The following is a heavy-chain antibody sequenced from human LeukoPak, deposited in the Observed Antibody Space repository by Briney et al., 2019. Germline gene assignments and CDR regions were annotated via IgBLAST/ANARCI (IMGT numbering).Heavy chain of an antibody. CDR1: GFTFSSYA. J-gene: IGHJ3*02. CDR2: ISGSGGST. Sequence: GGSLRLSCAASGFTFSSYAMSWVRQAPGKGLEWVSAISGSGGSTYYADSVKGRFTISRDNSKNTLYLQMNSLRAEDTAVYHCAKDRQGHDDFDSWGQGTMVTVSS. CDR3: AKDRQGHDDFDS. V-gene: IGHV3-23*01.